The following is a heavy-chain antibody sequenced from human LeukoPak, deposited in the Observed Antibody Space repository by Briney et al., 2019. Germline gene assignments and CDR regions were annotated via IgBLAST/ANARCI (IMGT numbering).Heavy chain of an antibody. J-gene: IGHJ6*02. CDR2: IYYSGST. D-gene: IGHD5-18*01. V-gene: IGHV4-59*08. CDR3: ARGGPVDTAMVTGHYGMDV. Sequence: SETLSLTCTVSGGSISSYYWSWIRQPPGKGLEWIGYIYYSGSTNYNPSLKSRVTISVDTSKNQFSLKLSSVTAADTAVYYCARGGPVDTAMVTGHYGMDVWGQGTTVTVSS. CDR1: GGSISSYY.